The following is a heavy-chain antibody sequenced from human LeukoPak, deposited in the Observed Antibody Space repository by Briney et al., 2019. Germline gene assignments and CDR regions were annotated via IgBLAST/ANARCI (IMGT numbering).Heavy chain of an antibody. J-gene: IGHJ4*02. CDR3: AKGGYCSSTSCYGIDY. CDR2: ITSGGTT. D-gene: IGHD2-2*01. V-gene: IGHV3-23*01. CDR1: GFTFSSYA. Sequence: PGGSLRRYCVASGFTFSSYAMTWVRHGPGKGLDWVSGITSGGTTYYADSVKGRFTISRDNSKNTLYLEMNSLRAEDTAVYYCAKGGYCSSTSCYGIDYWGQGTLVTVSS.